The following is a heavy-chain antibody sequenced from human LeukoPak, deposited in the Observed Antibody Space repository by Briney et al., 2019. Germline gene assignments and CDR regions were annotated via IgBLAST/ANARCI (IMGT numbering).Heavy chain of an antibody. CDR2: IYYSGST. J-gene: IGHJ5*02. V-gene: IGHV4-39*01. CDR3: ATTYYDFWSGYTGPNWFDP. Sequence: PSETLSLTCTVSGGSISSSGYYWGWIRQPPGKGLEWIGSIYYSGSTYYNPSLKSRVTISVDTSKNQFSLKLSSVTAADTAVYYCATTYYDFWSGYTGPNWFDPWGQGTLVTVSS. D-gene: IGHD3-3*01. CDR1: GGSISSSGYY.